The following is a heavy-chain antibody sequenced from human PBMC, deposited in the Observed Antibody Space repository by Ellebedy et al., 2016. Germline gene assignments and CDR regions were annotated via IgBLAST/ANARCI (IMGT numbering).Heavy chain of an antibody. Sequence: ASVKVSCKASGGTFSSYAISWVRQAPGQGLEWMGGIIPIFGTANYAQKFQGRVTITADESTSTAYMELSSLRSEDTAVYYCAIKDEQQLVRGVAGSYYYYGMDVWGQGTTVTVSS. D-gene: IGHD6-13*01. CDR2: IIPIFGTA. J-gene: IGHJ6*02. V-gene: IGHV1-69*13. CDR3: AIKDEQQLVRGVAGSYYYYGMDV. CDR1: GGTFSSYA.